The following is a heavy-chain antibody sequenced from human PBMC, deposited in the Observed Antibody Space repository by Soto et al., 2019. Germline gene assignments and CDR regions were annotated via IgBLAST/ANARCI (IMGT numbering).Heavy chain of an antibody. CDR3: ARVGYCTSTSSNCPFES. V-gene: IGHV3-33*03. Sequence: QELLVESGGGVVQPGTSLRLSCETSGSIFRSYGMHWVRQAPGKGLEWVAVVWYDGSNKEYGESVKGRFTISRDNSKNTLYLQMNNLRADDTAVYYCARVGYCTSTSSNCPFESWGQGTLVTVSS. CDR1: GSIFRSYG. CDR2: VWYDGSNK. D-gene: IGHD2-2*01. J-gene: IGHJ4*02.